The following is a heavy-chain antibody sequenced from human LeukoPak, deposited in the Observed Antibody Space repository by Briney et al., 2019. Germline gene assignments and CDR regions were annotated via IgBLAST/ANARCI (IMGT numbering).Heavy chain of an antibody. CDR2: IYSGGST. Sequence: GGSLRLSCAASGFTVSSNYMSWVRQAPGKGLEWVSVIYSGGSTYYADSVKGRFTISRDNSKNTLYLQMNSLGAEDTAVYYCAKTMGAIDHDYWGQGTLVTVSS. CDR1: GFTVSSNY. D-gene: IGHD1-26*01. V-gene: IGHV3-53*01. CDR3: AKTMGAIDHDY. J-gene: IGHJ4*02.